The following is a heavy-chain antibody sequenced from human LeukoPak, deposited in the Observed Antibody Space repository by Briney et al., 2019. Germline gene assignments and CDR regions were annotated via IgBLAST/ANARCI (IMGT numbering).Heavy chain of an antibody. J-gene: IGHJ5*02. Sequence: GGSLRLSCAASGFDFSDHYMSWVRQAPGKGLEWISCISFSSGTIFYADSVKGRFTISRDNAKNSLYLQMNSLRAEDTAVYYCARGGRDIVVVPAAIRFDPWGQGTLVTVSS. D-gene: IGHD2-2*02. CDR1: GFDFSDHY. CDR3: ARGGRDIVVVPAAIRFDP. CDR2: ISFSSGTI. V-gene: IGHV3-11*04.